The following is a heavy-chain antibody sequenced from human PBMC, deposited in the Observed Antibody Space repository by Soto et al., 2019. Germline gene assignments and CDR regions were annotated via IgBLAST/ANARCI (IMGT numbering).Heavy chain of an antibody. CDR1: GYTFTNFG. CDR2: ISAYNGNT. D-gene: IGHD3-16*01. J-gene: IGHJ4*02. CDR3: ARGGTPIDS. Sequence: QVQLVQSGAEVKKPGASVKVSCKASGYTFTNFGISWVRQAPGQGLEWMGWISAYNGNTNYAQKFQGRVTMTSDTSTSTAYMEVRSMRFDDTAGYYCARGGTPIDSWGQGTLVNVSS. V-gene: IGHV1-18*01.